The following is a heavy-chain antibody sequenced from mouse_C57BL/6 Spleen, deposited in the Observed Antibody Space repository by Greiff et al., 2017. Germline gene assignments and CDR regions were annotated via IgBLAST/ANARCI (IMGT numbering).Heavy chain of an antibody. CDR1: GYAFTNYL. V-gene: IGHV1-54*01. Sequence: VQLQQSGAELVRPGTSVKVSCKASGYAFTNYLIEWVKQRPGQGLEWIGVINPGSGGTNYNEKFKGKATLTADKSSSTAYMQLSSLTSEDSAVYFCARRYYGSRGYFDGWGTGTTVTVSS. D-gene: IGHD1-1*01. J-gene: IGHJ1*03. CDR2: INPGSGGT. CDR3: ARRYYGSRGYFDG.